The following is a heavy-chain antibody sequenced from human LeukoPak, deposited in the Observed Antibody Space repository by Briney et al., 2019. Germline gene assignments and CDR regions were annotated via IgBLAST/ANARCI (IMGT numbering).Heavy chain of an antibody. Sequence: ASVKVSCKASGYTFTGYYMHWVRQAPGQGLEWMGWINPNSGGTNYAQKFQGRVTMTRDTSISTAYMELSRLRSDDTAVYYCARETEYYDILTGYYDYWGQGTLVTVSS. V-gene: IGHV1-2*02. CDR3: ARETEYYDILTGYYDY. CDR2: INPNSGGT. D-gene: IGHD3-9*01. J-gene: IGHJ4*02. CDR1: GYTFTGYY.